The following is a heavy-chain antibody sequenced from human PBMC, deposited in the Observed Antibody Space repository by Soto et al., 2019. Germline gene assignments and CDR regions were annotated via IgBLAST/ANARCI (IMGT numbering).Heavy chain of an antibody. J-gene: IGHJ4*02. Sequence: GGSLRLSCAASGFTFSSYAMRWVRQAPGKGLEWVSAISGSGGSTYYADSVKGRFTISRDNSKNTLYLQMNSLRAEDTAVYYCASDIVTGYFFDYWGQGTLVTVSS. CDR2: ISGSGGST. CDR3: ASDIVTGYFFDY. CDR1: GFTFSSYA. V-gene: IGHV3-23*01. D-gene: IGHD3-9*01.